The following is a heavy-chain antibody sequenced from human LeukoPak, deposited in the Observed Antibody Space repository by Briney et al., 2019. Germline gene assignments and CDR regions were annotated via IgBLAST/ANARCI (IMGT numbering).Heavy chain of an antibody. J-gene: IGHJ4*02. CDR2: IYNSGST. D-gene: IGHD5-12*01. Sequence: SQTLSLTCTVSGGSISSGDYYWSWIRQPPGKGLEWIGYIYNSGSTYYNPSLKSRVTISVDTSKNQFSLKLSSVTAADTAVYYCARGGYSGYDFYFDYWGQGTLVTVSS. CDR3: ARGGYSGYDFYFDY. V-gene: IGHV4-30-4*01. CDR1: GGSISSGDYY.